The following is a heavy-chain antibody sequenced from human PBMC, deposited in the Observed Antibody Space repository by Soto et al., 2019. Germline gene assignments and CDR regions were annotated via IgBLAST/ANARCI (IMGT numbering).Heavy chain of an antibody. V-gene: IGHV3-7*01. CDR1: GFTFSKFW. J-gene: IGHJ6*02. D-gene: IGHD2-15*01. CDR3: AVAYGMDV. CDR2: IKEDGSDK. Sequence: EVQLVESGGGLVQPGGSLRLSCEASGFTFSKFWMSWVRQAPGKGLEWVANIKEDGSDKYFVDSVKGRFTISRDNAKNSLYLQMTSLTGDDTAGYFCAVAYGMDVWGQGTTVTVFS.